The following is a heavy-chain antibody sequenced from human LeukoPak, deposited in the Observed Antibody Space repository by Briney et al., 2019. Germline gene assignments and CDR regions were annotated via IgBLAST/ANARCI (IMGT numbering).Heavy chain of an antibody. D-gene: IGHD4-17*01. CDR2: ISWNSGSI. CDR1: GFTFDDYA. J-gene: IGHJ2*01. CDR3: ARGGGYGDSDWYFDL. Sequence: GGSLRLSCAASGFTFDDYAMHWVRHAPGKGLEWVSGISWNSGSIGYADSVKGRFTISRDNAKNSLYLQMNSLRAEDTTIYYCARGGGYGDSDWYFDLWGRGTLVTVSS. V-gene: IGHV3-9*01.